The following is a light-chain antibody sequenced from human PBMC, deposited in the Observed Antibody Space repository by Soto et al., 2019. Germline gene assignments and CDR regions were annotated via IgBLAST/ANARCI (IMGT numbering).Light chain of an antibody. CDR2: GAS. CDR3: QQYDNWPPLT. J-gene: IGKJ4*01. Sequence: DIVLTQSPGTLSLSPGERATLSCRASQSVSSKYLAWYQQKPGQAPRVLIYGASIRATGIPERFSGGGSGTDFTLTISSLQSEDFAVYYCQQYDNWPPLTFGGGTKVDIK. V-gene: IGKV3-20*01. CDR1: QSVSSKY.